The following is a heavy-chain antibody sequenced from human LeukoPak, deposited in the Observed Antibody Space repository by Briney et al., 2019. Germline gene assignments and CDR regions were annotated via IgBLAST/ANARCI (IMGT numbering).Heavy chain of an antibody. CDR2: IYYSGST. V-gene: IGHV4-59*01. CDR1: GGSISSYY. D-gene: IGHD1-26*01. Sequence: TSETLSLTCTVSGGSISSYYWSWIRQPPGKGLEWIGYIYYSGSTNYNPFLKSRVTISVDTSKNQFSLKLSSVTAADTAVYYCARWELPGYFSYWGQGTLVTVSS. CDR3: ARWELPGYFSY. J-gene: IGHJ4*02.